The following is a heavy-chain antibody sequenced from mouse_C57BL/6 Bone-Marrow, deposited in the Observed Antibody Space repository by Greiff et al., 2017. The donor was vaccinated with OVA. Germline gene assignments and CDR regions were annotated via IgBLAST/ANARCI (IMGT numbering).Heavy chain of an antibody. V-gene: IGHV5-4*03. Sequence: DVKLVESGGGLVKPGGSLKLSCAASGFTFSSYAMSWVRQTPEKRMEWVATISDGGSYTYYPDNVKGRFTISRDNAKNNLYLQRSHVKSEDTAMDYCARGGYEFFFDYWGQGTTLTVSS. D-gene: IGHD2-3*01. J-gene: IGHJ2*01. CDR2: ISDGGSYT. CDR3: ARGGYEFFFDY. CDR1: GFTFSSYA.